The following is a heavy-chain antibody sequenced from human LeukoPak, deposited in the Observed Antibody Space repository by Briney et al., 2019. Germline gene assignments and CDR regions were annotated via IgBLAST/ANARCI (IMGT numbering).Heavy chain of an antibody. Sequence: GESLKISCKGSGYSFTSYWIGWVRQMPGKGLEWMGIIYPGDSDTRYSPSFQGQVTISADKSISTAYLQWSSLKASDTAMYYCARQRRYYYDSSGYYRLTPTYDYWGQGTLVTVSS. V-gene: IGHV5-51*01. CDR2: IYPGDSDT. D-gene: IGHD3-22*01. CDR3: ARQRRYYYDSSGYYRLTPTYDY. CDR1: GYSFTSYW. J-gene: IGHJ4*02.